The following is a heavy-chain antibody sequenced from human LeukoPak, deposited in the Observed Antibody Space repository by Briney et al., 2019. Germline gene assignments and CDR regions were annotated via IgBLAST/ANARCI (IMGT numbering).Heavy chain of an antibody. Sequence: GGSLRLSCVASGFIFSDYSIDWGRQAPGKRLEWVSSISSSSAYIFYSDSVKGRFTISRDNAQSSLYLQMNSLRAGDTAVYYCARQAVARPFDLWGQGTMVAVSS. CDR1: GFIFSDYS. V-gene: IGHV3-21*06. CDR2: ISSSSAYI. CDR3: ARQAVARPFDL. J-gene: IGHJ3*01.